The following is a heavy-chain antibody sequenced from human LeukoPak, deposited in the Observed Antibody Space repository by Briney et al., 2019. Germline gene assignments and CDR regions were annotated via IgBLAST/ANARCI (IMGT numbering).Heavy chain of an antibody. D-gene: IGHD2-2*01. J-gene: IGHJ5*02. CDR2: IYHSGST. Sequence: SQTLSLTCAVSGGSISSGGYSWSWIRRPPGKGLEWIGYIYHSGSTYYNPSLKSRVTITVDRSKNQFSLKLSSVTAADTAVYYPARELPARTPPADPQHSNWFDPWGHGTLVTVS. CDR3: ARELPARTPPADPQHSNWFDP. V-gene: IGHV4-30-2*01. CDR1: GGSISSGGYS.